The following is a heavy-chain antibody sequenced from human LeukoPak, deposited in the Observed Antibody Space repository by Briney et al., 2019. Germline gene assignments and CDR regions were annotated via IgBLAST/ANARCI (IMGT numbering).Heavy chain of an antibody. Sequence: GGSLRLSCAASGFTLSSYSMNWVRQAPGKGLEWVSYISISSDTIYYAGSVKGRFTISRDNAKKSLYLQMNSLRADDTAVYYCARVEMATTYFDYWGQGTLVTVSS. CDR2: ISISSDTI. V-gene: IGHV3-48*04. D-gene: IGHD5-24*01. J-gene: IGHJ4*02. CDR1: GFTLSSYS. CDR3: ARVEMATTYFDY.